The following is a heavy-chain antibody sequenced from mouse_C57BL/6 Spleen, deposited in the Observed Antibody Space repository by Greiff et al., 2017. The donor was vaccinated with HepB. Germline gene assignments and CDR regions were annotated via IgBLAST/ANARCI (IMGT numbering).Heavy chain of an antibody. Sequence: EVKLMESGGGLVKPGGSLKLSCAASGFTFSSYTMSWVRQTPEKRLEWVATISGGGGNTYYPDSVKGRFTISRDNAKNTLYLQMSSLRSEDTALYYCARQDYGSSYGYFDVWGTGTTVTVSS. D-gene: IGHD1-1*01. V-gene: IGHV5-9*01. J-gene: IGHJ1*03. CDR3: ARQDYGSSYGYFDV. CDR1: GFTFSSYT. CDR2: ISGGGGNT.